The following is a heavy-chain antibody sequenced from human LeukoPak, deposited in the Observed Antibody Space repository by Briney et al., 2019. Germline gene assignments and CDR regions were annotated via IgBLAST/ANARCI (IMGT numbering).Heavy chain of an antibody. CDR2: IIPIFGTA. Sequence: GASVKVSCKASGNTFSSYAISWVRQAPGQGLEWMGGIIPIFGTANYAQKFQGRVTITADESTSTAYMELSSLRSEDTAVYYCASVQLERTYYMDVWGKGTTVTVSS. J-gene: IGHJ6*03. CDR3: ASVQLERTYYMDV. D-gene: IGHD1-1*01. V-gene: IGHV1-69*13. CDR1: GNTFSSYA.